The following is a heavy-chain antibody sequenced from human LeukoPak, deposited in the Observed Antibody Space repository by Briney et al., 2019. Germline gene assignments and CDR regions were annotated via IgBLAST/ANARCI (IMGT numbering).Heavy chain of an antibody. Sequence: ASVKVSCKASGYTFTGYYMRWVRQAPGQGLEWMGWINPNSGGTNYAQKLQGRVTMTTDTSTSTAYMELRSLRSDDTAVYYCARDAYSVSWTGDYWGQGTLVTVSS. CDR3: ARDAYSVSWTGDY. CDR2: INPNSGGT. CDR1: GYTFTGYY. D-gene: IGHD6-13*01. V-gene: IGHV1-2*02. J-gene: IGHJ4*02.